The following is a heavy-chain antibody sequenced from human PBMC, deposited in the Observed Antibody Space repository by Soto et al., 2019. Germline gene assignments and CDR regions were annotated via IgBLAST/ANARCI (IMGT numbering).Heavy chain of an antibody. V-gene: IGHV4-39*01. CDR1: GGSISSSSYY. J-gene: IGHJ5*02. Sequence: PSETLSLTCTVSGGSISSSSYYWGWVRQPPGKGLEGIGTMYYSGSTYYNPSLKSRVTISIDTSKTHFSLKLSSVAAADTAVYCCARHTERAPQFGPWGEGTLVTVAS. D-gene: IGHD4-4*01. CDR3: ARHTERAPQFGP. CDR2: MYYSGST.